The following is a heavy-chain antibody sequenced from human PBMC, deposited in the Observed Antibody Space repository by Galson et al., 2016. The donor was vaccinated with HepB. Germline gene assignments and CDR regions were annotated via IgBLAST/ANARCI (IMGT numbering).Heavy chain of an antibody. Sequence: SLRLSCAASGFAFRTYSMNWVRQTPGKGLEWVASITGTDYYTYYADSIKDRFTISRDKPRNLLHLQMNSLRVDDSAISYCDRGSGSGSSRFRIYFYLDMWVEGTTLTVSS. CDR2: ITGTDYYT. CDR1: GFAFRTYS. J-gene: IGHJ6*03. D-gene: IGHD3-10*01. CDR3: DRGSGSGSSRFRIYFYLDM. V-gene: IGHV3-21*01.